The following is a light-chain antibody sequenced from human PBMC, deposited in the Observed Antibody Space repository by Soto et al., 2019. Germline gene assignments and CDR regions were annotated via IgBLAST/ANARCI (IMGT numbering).Light chain of an antibody. J-gene: IGKJ4*01. V-gene: IGKV1-5*01. Sequence: DIQMTQSPSTLSASVGDRVTITCRASQTLSSWLAWYQQKPGKAPELLIYDVSSLASGVPSRFSGSGSGTEFTLTISSLQPDDFATYYCQQYNGYPLTFDGGTKVEIK. CDR1: QTLSSW. CDR2: DVS. CDR3: QQYNGYPLT.